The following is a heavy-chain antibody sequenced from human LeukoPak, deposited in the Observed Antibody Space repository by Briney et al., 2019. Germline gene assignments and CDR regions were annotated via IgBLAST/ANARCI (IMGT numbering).Heavy chain of an antibody. CDR3: ASGPLYGGYDD. Sequence: SVKVSCKASGGTFTSYAISWVRQAPGQGLEWMGRIIPIFGTANYAQKFQGRVTITTDESTSTAYMELSSLRSEDTAVYYCASGPLYGGYDDWGQGTLVTVSS. CDR1: GGTFTSYA. J-gene: IGHJ4*02. CDR2: IIPIFGTA. V-gene: IGHV1-69*05. D-gene: IGHD5-12*01.